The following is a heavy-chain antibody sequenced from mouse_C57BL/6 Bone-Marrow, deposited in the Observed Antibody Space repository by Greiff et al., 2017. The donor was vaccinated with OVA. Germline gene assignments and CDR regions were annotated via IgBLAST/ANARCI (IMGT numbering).Heavy chain of an antibody. CDR3: TTPIYYGSGAWFAY. CDR1: GFNIKDYY. V-gene: IGHV14-1*01. CDR2: IDPEDGDT. Sequence: EVKVVESGAELVRPGASVKLSCTASGFNIKDYYMHWVKQRPEQGLEWIGRIDPEDGDTEYAAKFQGKATMTADTSSNTAYLQLSSLTSEDTAVYYCTTPIYYGSGAWFAYWGQGTLVTVSA. J-gene: IGHJ3*01. D-gene: IGHD1-1*01.